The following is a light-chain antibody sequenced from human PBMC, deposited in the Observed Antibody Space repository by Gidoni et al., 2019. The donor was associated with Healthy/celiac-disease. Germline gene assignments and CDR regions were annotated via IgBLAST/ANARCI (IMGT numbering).Light chain of an antibody. CDR1: SSNIGNNY. Sequence: QSVLTQPPSVSAAPGQKVTISCSGSSSNIGNNYVSWYQQLPGTAPKLLINENNKRPSGIPARFSGSKSGTSATLGITGLQTGDEADYYCGTWDSSLSAVFGGGTKLTVL. V-gene: IGLV1-51*02. CDR2: ENN. J-gene: IGLJ2*01. CDR3: GTWDSSLSAV.